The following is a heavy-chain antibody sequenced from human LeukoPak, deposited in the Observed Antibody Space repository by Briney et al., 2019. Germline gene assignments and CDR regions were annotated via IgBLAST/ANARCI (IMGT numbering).Heavy chain of an antibody. D-gene: IGHD1-26*01. CDR2: INPSGGST. Sequence: VSVKVSCKASGYMFTNYYIHWVRQAPGQGLEWMGVINPSGGSTSYAEKFQGRVTMTRDTSTSTVYMELSSLRSDDTAVYYCARVPLGGSQLYSFDYWGQGNLVSVSS. CDR3: ARVPLGGSQLYSFDY. J-gene: IGHJ4*01. CDR1: GYMFTNYY. V-gene: IGHV1-46*01.